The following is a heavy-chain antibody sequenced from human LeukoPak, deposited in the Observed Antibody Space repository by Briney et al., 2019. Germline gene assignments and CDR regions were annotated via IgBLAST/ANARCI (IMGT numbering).Heavy chain of an antibody. V-gene: IGHV4-34*01. D-gene: IGHD3-10*01. J-gene: IGHJ6*02. CDR3: AMGSITMVRGVTNTHYYYYGMDV. CDR1: GGSFSGYY. CDR2: INHSGST. Sequence: SETLSLTCAVYGGSFSGYYWSWIRQPPGKGLEWIGEINHSGSTNYNPSLKSRVTISVDTSKNQFSLKLSSVTAADTAAYYCAMGSITMVRGVTNTHYYYYGMDVWGQGTTVTVSS.